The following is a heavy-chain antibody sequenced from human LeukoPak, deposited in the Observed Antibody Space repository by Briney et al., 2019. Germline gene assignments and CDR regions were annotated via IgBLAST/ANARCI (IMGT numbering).Heavy chain of an antibody. CDR3: ARVVTGYSGYDFRGSGGSYFDY. CDR2: INPSGGST. CDR1: GYTFTSYY. Sequence: ASVKVSCKASGYTFTSYYMHWVRQAPGQGLEWMGIINPSGGSTSYAQKFQGRVTMTRDTSTSTVYMELSSLRSEDTAVYYCARVVTGYSGYDFRGSGGSYFDYWGQGTLVTVSS. J-gene: IGHJ4*02. D-gene: IGHD5-12*01. V-gene: IGHV1-46*01.